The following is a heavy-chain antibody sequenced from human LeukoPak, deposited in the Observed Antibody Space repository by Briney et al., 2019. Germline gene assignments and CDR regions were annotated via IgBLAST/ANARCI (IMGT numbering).Heavy chain of an antibody. J-gene: IGHJ4*02. CDR3: ARDRRGIAAAGIDY. Sequence: SETLSLTCTVSGGSISSGSYYWSWIRQPAGKGLEWIGRIYTSGSTNYNPSLKSRVTISVDTSKNQFSLKLSSVTAASTAVYYCARDRRGIAAAGIDYWGQGTLVTVSS. D-gene: IGHD6-13*01. V-gene: IGHV4-61*02. CDR2: IYTSGST. CDR1: GGSISSGSYY.